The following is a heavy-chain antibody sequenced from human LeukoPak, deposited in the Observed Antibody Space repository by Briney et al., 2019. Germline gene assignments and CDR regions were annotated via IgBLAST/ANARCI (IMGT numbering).Heavy chain of an antibody. D-gene: IGHD4-17*01. J-gene: IGHJ4*02. CDR1: EFTFSSYW. CDR3: ARLGARQMLEY. CDR2: IKQDGGQI. Sequence: GGSLRLSCAASEFTFSSYWMSWVRQAPGKGLEWVANIKQDGGQIYYLESVKGRFTVSRDNAKNSLYLQMNSPRAEDTAVYYCARLGARQMLEYWGQGTLVTVSS. V-gene: IGHV3-7*01.